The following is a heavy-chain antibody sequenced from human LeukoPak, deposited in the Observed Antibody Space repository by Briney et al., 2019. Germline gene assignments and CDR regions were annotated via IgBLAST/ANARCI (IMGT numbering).Heavy chain of an antibody. J-gene: IGHJ5*01. D-gene: IGHD3-10*01. CDR2: ICHSGST. CDR3: ARSRQASGLFNS. CDR1: GGSISSGGYS. Sequence: PSQTLSLTCAVSGGSISSGGYSWSWIRQPPGKGLEWIGYICHSGSTYYNPSLKSRVTISVDTSKNQFSLKLSSVTAADTAVYYCARSRQASGLFNSWGQGTLVVVSS. V-gene: IGHV4-30-2*01.